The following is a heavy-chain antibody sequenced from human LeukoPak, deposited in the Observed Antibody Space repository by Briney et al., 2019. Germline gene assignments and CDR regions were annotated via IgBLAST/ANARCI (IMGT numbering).Heavy chain of an antibody. CDR2: IRSKTDGGTT. D-gene: IGHD2-2*01. CDR1: GFTFSNAC. J-gene: IGHJ4*02. CDR3: TTDRITICFPADALFDY. V-gene: IGHV3-15*01. Sequence: AGGSLRLSCAASGFTFSNACVSWVRQAPGKGLEWVGRIRSKTDGGTTDYAAPVKGRFTISRDDSKNTLYLQMNSLKTEDTAVYYCTTDRITICFPADALFDYWGQGTLVTVSS.